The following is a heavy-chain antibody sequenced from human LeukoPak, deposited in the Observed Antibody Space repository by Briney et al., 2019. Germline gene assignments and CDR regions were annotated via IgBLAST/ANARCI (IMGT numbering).Heavy chain of an antibody. Sequence: SETLSLTCTVSGGSISSSSYYWGWIRQPPGKGLEWIGSIYYSGSTYYNPSLKSRVTISVDTSKNQFSLKLSSVTAADTAVYYCARVPGTSDTHSDYWGQGTLVTVSS. J-gene: IGHJ4*02. CDR2: IYYSGST. CDR3: ARVPGTSDTHSDY. V-gene: IGHV4-39*07. CDR1: GGSISSSSYY. D-gene: IGHD1-1*01.